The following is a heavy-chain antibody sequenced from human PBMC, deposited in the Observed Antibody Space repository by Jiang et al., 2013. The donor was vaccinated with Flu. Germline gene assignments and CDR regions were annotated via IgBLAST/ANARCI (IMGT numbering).Heavy chain of an antibody. D-gene: IGHD6-13*01. CDR2: INPSEST. CDR3: ATGDYTSSPFDY. CDR1: GGSLSGYY. Sequence: LLKPSETLSLTCAVYGGSLSGYYWSWIRQPPGKGLEWIGDINPSESTNYNPSLKSRVTISIDTSKSQFSLKLNSVTAADTAVYYCATGDYTSSPFDYWGQGTLVTVSS. V-gene: IGHV4-34*01. J-gene: IGHJ4*02.